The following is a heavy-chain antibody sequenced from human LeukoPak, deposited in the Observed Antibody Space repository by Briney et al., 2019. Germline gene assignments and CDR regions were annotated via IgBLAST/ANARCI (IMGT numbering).Heavy chain of an antibody. D-gene: IGHD3-10*01. CDR1: GFTFSSYS. Sequence: GGSLRLSCAASGFTFSSYSMNWVRQAPGKGLEWVSSISSSSSYIYYADSVKGRFTISRDNAKNSLYLQMNSLRAEDTAVYYCARGGHYYGSGSYYLDYWGQGNLVTVSS. CDR2: ISSSSSYI. V-gene: IGHV3-21*01. CDR3: ARGGHYYGSGSYYLDY. J-gene: IGHJ4*02.